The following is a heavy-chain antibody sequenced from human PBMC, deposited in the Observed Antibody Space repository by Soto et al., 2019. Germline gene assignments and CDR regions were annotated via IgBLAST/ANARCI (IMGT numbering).Heavy chain of an antibody. Sequence: QVQIHQWGAGVLKPSETLSLTCAVSGGSFSGYIWTWIRQTPGKGLQWIGQINHSGSAVYNPSLKTRVTISRMSNNQFSLEMSSVTAADTAVYYCARGLSTGSPYSGGWYYFDSWGQGATVTVS. CDR2: INHSGSA. CDR3: ARGLSTGSPYSGGWYYFDS. V-gene: IGHV4-34*01. D-gene: IGHD3-10*01. CDR1: GGSFSGYI. J-gene: IGHJ4*02.